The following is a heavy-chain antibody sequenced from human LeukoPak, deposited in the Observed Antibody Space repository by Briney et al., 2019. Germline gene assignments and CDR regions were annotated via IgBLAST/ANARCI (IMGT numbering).Heavy chain of an antibody. V-gene: IGHV3-23*01. Sequence: PGGSLRLSCTASGFTFSTYAMSWVRQAPGKGLEWVSAISSSGGSTYYADSVKGRFTISRDNSKNTLYLQMNSLRAEDTAVYYCAKKGGIRPQGVVVDYWGRGTLVTVSS. CDR2: ISSSGGST. CDR3: AKKGGIRPQGVVVDY. J-gene: IGHJ4*02. D-gene: IGHD3-16*01. CDR1: GFTFSTYA.